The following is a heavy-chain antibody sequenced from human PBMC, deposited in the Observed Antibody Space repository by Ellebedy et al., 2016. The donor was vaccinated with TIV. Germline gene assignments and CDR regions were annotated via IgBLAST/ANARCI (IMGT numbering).Heavy chain of an antibody. CDR3: ARSGHIYDVGDS. CDR2: LSGDGYT. D-gene: IGHD3-22*01. Sequence: GESLKISCAASGFTVSSYYMSWVRQAPGKGLEWVSVLSGDGYTYYADSVKGRFTISRDDSKNTLYLQINSLRAEDTAVYYCARSGHIYDVGDSWGQGALVTVSS. CDR1: GFTVSSYY. V-gene: IGHV3-66*01. J-gene: IGHJ4*02.